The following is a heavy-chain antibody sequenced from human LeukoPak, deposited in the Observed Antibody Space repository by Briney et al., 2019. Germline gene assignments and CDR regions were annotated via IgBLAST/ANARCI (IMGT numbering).Heavy chain of an antibody. V-gene: IGHV3-74*01. Sequence: GGSLRLSCAASGFTFSSYWMHWVRHAPGKGLVWVSRIYSDGSRTDYADSVKGRFTISGENAKNSLYLQMNSLRDEDTAVYYCTRSARGSSSDVWGQGTTVTVSS. J-gene: IGHJ3*01. CDR3: TRSARGSSSDV. D-gene: IGHD3-16*01. CDR2: IYSDGSRT. CDR1: GFTFSSYW.